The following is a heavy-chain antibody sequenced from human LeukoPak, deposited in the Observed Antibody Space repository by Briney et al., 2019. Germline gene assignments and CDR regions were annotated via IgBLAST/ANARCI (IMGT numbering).Heavy chain of an antibody. CDR2: ISSNGGST. V-gene: IGHV3-64*01. Sequence: GGSLRLSCAASGFTSSSYAMHWVRQAPGKGLEYVSAISSNGGSTYYANSVKGRFTTSRDNSKNTLYLQMGSLRAEDMAVYYCARAESYYYGMDVWGQGTTVTVSS. CDR1: GFTSSSYA. CDR3: ARAESYYYGMDV. J-gene: IGHJ6*02.